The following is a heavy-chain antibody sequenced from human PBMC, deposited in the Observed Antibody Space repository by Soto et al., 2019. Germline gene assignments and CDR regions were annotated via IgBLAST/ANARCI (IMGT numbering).Heavy chain of an antibody. Sequence: QVQLVESGGGVVQTGRSLRLSCAASGFTFSNFGMHWVRQAPGKGLEWVAVIWYDGSYKYYADSVKGRFTISRDNSKNTVYLQMNSLRAEDTAVYSCARASPQPEPYDFDYWGQGTLVTVSS. CDR3: ARASPQPEPYDFDY. J-gene: IGHJ4*02. CDR2: IWYDGSYK. V-gene: IGHV3-33*01. D-gene: IGHD3-16*01. CDR1: GFTFSNFG.